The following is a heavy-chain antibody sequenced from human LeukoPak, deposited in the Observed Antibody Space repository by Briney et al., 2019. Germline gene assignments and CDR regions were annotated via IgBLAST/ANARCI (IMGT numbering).Heavy chain of an antibody. CDR1: GFSFSSYD. CDR3: ARMSWYHQGGDY. V-gene: IGHV3-23*01. Sequence: PGGSLRLSCAASGFSFSSYDMSWVRQSPEKGLEWVSGINGRGDNTYYADSVKGRFTISRDNSKNTLYLQMNSLRAEDTAIYLCARMSWYHQGGDYWGQGALVTVSS. CDR2: INGRGDNT. J-gene: IGHJ4*02. D-gene: IGHD2-2*01.